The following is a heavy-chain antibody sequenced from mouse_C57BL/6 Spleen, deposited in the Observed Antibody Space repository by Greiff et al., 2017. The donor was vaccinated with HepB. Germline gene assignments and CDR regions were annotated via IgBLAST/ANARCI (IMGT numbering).Heavy chain of an antibody. D-gene: IGHD3-3*01. V-gene: IGHV14-4*01. CDR2: IDPENGDT. CDR1: GFNIKDDY. CDR3: TTGGDGGYYFDY. J-gene: IGHJ2*01. Sequence: VQLQQSGAELVRPGASVKLSCTASGFNIKDDYMHWVKQRPEQGLEWIGWIDPENGDTEYASKFQGKATITADTSSNTAYLQLSSLTSEDTAVYYCTTGGDGGYYFDYWGQGTTLTVSS.